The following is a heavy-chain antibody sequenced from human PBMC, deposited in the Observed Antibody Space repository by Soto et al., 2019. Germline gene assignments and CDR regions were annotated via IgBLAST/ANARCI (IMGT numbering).Heavy chain of an antibody. D-gene: IGHD5-12*01. CDR2: VHYTGST. Sequence: QVQLQESGPGLVKPSETLTLTCAVSGVSVSSPTHYWSCVRQPPGRGLEWIGYVHYTGSTVYNPSLTGRVTTSLDAYKNLVSLSLSSVTAADTAIYSCARSFRAWTWGQGTLVTVSS. CDR1: GVSVSSPTHY. J-gene: IGHJ5*02. CDR3: ARSFRAWT. V-gene: IGHV4-61*01.